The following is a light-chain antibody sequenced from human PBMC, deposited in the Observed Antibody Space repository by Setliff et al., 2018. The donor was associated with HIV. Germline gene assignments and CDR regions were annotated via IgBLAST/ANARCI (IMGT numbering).Light chain of an antibody. CDR2: GNT. V-gene: IGLV1-40*01. CDR1: SSNIGAGYD. Sequence: QSVLTQPPSVSGAPGQRVTISCSGSSSNIGAGYDVHWFQLLPGTAPKLLIYGNTNRPSRVPDRFSGSKSATSASLAITGLQAEDEADYYCQSYDSSLSGWVFGGGTKVTV. J-gene: IGLJ3*02. CDR3: QSYDSSLSGWV.